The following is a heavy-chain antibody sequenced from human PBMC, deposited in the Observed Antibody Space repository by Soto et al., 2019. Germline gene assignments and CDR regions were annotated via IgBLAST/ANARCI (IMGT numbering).Heavy chain of an antibody. V-gene: IGHV3-74*01. CDR1: VFTVSSYW. CDR2: INIDGSST. J-gene: IGHJ4*02. CDR3: TRDRCLDY. Sequence: PGGSLRLSCAASVFTVSSYWMDWVRQAPGKWLVWFSRINIDGSSTGXADSVKGRXTISRYNSKNTXYLQRXSLRAKDTAVYYCTRDRCLDYWRQGTLVTVS. D-gene: IGHD3-16*02.